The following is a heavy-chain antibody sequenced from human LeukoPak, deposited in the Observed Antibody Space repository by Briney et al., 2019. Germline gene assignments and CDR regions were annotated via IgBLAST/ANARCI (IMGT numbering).Heavy chain of an antibody. J-gene: IGHJ6*03. CDR3: ARGSSGGPGGYYYYYMDV. Sequence: SETLSLTCAVYGGSFSGYYWSWIRQPPGKGLEWIGEINHSGSTNYNPSLKSRVTISVDTSKNQFSLKLSSVTAADTAVYYRARGSSGGPGGYYYYYMDVWGKGTTVTVSS. CDR2: INHSGST. V-gene: IGHV4-34*01. CDR1: GGSFSGYY. D-gene: IGHD3-10*01.